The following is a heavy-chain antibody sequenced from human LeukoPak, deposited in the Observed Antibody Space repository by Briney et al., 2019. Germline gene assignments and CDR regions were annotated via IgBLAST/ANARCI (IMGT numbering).Heavy chain of an antibody. CDR3: ARSPVGGYDFWSGYYTTLYYYHGMDV. V-gene: IGHV1-18*01. CDR2: ISAYNGNT. CDR1: GYTFTSYG. Sequence: ASVKVSCKASGYTFTSYGISWVRQAPGQGLEWMGWISAYNGNTNYAQKLQGRVTMTTDTSTSTAYMELRSLRSDDTAVYYCARSPVGGYDFWSGYYTTLYYYHGMDVWGQGTTVTVSS. D-gene: IGHD3-3*01. J-gene: IGHJ6*02.